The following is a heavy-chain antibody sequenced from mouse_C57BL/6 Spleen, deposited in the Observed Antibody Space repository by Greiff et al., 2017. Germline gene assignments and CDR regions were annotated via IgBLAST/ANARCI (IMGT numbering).Heavy chain of an antibody. CDR1: GFTFSSYG. J-gene: IGHJ2*01. D-gene: IGHD1-1*01. V-gene: IGHV5-6*01. Sequence: EVMLVESGGDLVKPGGSLKLSCAASGFTFSSYGMSWVRQTPDKRLEWVATISSGGSDTYYPDSVKGRFTISRDKAKNTLYLQMSSLKSEDTAMYYCARQGAYCGSDFDDWGQGTTVTVSS. CDR3: ARQGAYCGSDFDD. CDR2: ISSGGSDT.